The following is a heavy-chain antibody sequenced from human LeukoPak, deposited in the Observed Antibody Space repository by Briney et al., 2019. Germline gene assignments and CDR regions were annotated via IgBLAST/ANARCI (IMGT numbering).Heavy chain of an antibody. D-gene: IGHD6-13*01. CDR1: GFTFSSYS. V-gene: IGHV3-30*03. Sequence: GGSLRLSCVASGFTFSSYSMNWVRQAPGKGLEWVAVISYDGSNKYYADSVKGRFTISRDNSKNTLYQQMNSLRAEDTAVYYCARAIGGIAAPFDYWGQGTLVTVSS. CDR3: ARAIGGIAAPFDY. J-gene: IGHJ4*02. CDR2: ISYDGSNK.